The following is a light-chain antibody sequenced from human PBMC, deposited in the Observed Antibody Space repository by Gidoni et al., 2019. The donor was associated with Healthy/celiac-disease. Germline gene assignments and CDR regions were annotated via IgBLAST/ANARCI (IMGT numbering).Light chain of an antibody. J-gene: IGLJ3*02. V-gene: IGLV2-23*02. CDR1: SGDVGSYNL. CDR3: CSYAGSSRV. Sequence: QSALTQPASVAGSPGPSITISCTGTSGDVGSYNLVSWYQQLPGKAPKLRIYEVSKRPSGVSNRFSCSKSGNTASLTISGLQAEDEADYYCCSYAGSSRVFCGGTKLTVL. CDR2: EVS.